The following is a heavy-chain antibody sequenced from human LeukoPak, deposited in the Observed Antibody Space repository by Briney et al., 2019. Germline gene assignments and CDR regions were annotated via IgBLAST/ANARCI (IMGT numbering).Heavy chain of an antibody. D-gene: IGHD5/OR15-5a*01. J-gene: IGHJ4*02. CDR2: VYYSGSTSGNT. V-gene: IGHV4-59*01. CDR1: GDSISNYY. CDR3: ARGGLAVDY. Sequence: KPSETLSLTCTVSGDSISNYYWSWIRQPPGKGLEWIGYVYYSGSTSGNTNYNPSLRSRVTISVDTSKNQFSLKLNSVTAADTAVYYCARGGLAVDYWGQGTLVTVSS.